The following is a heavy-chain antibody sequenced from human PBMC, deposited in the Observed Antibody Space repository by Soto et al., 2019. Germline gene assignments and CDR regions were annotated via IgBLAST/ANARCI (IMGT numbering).Heavy chain of an antibody. CDR2: IDPSDSYT. J-gene: IGHJ6*02. Sequence: GESLKISCKGSGYSFTSYWISWVRQMPGKGLESMGRIDPSDSYTNYSPSFQGHVTISADKSISTAYLQWSSLKASDTAMYYCATSYFSGSYRDYYYGMDVWGQGTTVTVSS. CDR3: ATSYFSGSYRDYYYGMDV. D-gene: IGHD1-26*01. CDR1: GYSFTSYW. V-gene: IGHV5-10-1*01.